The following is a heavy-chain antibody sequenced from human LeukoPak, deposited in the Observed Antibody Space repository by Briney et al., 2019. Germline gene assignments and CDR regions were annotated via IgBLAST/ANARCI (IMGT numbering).Heavy chain of an antibody. J-gene: IGHJ4*02. D-gene: IGHD2-15*01. CDR2: ISGGGGST. V-gene: IGHV3-23*01. Sequence: GGSLRLSCAASGFTFSSYAMTWVRQAPGTGLEWVSTISGGGGSTYYADSVKGRFTLSRDNSKNTLYLQMNSLGAEDTAIYYCAKVEAGGGHFDYWGQGTLVTVSS. CDR3: AKVEAGGGHFDY. CDR1: GFTFSSYA.